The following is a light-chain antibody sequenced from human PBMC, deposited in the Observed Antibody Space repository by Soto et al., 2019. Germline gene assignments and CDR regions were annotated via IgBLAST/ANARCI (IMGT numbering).Light chain of an antibody. CDR3: LQDYGDSWT. V-gene: IGKV3-11*01. Sequence: EVVLTQSPATLSLSPGERATLSCRASQNVRTFLDWYQQKPGQAPRLLIYGASNRATGIPARFSGSGSGTDFTLTISSLEPEDFASYYCLQDYGDSWTFGQGTKVDIK. CDR2: GAS. J-gene: IGKJ1*01. CDR1: QNVRTF.